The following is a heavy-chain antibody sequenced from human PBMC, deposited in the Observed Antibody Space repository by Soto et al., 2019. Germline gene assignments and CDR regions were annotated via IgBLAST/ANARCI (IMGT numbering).Heavy chain of an antibody. CDR2: FFYSGSF. J-gene: IGHJ4*02. Sequence: QVQLQESGPGLVKPSQTLSLTCTVSGGSISSGGSYWSWIRQRPGKGLEGIGYFFYSGSFYYTPSLKGRVMISPHTAKNPFSLRLTSVTAADTAVYYCARAPETPPILGVVPPYFINYWGQGTLVTVSS. CDR3: ARAPETPPILGVVPPYFINY. CDR1: GGSISSGGSY. V-gene: IGHV4-31*03. D-gene: IGHD3-3*01.